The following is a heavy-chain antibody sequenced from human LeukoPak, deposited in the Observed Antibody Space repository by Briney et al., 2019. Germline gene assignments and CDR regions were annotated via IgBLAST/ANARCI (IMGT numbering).Heavy chain of an antibody. CDR3: ARDSGITMVRGVIITMQF. Sequence: ASVKVSCKASGYTFTGHYMHWVRQAPGQGLEWMGWINPNSGGTNYAQKFQGRVTMTSDTSISTAYMEVSRLRSDDTAVYYCARDSGITMVRGVIITMQFWGQGTLVTVSS. J-gene: IGHJ4*02. D-gene: IGHD3-10*01. CDR1: GYTFTGHY. V-gene: IGHV1-2*02. CDR2: INPNSGGT.